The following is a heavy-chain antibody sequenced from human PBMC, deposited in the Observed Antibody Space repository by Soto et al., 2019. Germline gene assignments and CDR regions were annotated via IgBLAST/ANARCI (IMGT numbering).Heavy chain of an antibody. J-gene: IGHJ3*02. V-gene: IGHV3-30-3*01. CDR1: GFTFSSYA. D-gene: IGHD5-18*01. Sequence: PGGSLRLSCAASGFTFSSYAMHWVRQAPGKGLEWMAVISYDGSNKYYADSVKGRFTISRDNSKNTLYLQMNSLRAEDTAVYYCARGNAAMASDIWVQGTMAPVSS. CDR2: ISYDGSNK. CDR3: ARGNAAMASDI.